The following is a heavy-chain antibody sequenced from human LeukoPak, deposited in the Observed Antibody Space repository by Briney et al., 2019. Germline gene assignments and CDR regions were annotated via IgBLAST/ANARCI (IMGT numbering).Heavy chain of an antibody. CDR1: GGSISSGSYY. CDR2: IYISGST. V-gene: IGHV4-61*02. J-gene: IGHJ4*02. D-gene: IGHD3-10*01. CDR3: AREEIPVVRGVHFDY. Sequence: SETLSLTCTVSGGSISSGSYYWSWIRQPAGAGLEWIGRIYISGSTDYNPSLRSRVTISVDTSKNQFSLKLNSVTAADTAVYYGAREEIPVVRGVHFDYWGQGTLVTVSS.